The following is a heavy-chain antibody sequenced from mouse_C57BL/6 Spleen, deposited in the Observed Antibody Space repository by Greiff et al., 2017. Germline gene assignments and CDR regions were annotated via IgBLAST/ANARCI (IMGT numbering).Heavy chain of an antibody. CDR2: IDPNSGGT. Sequence: QVQLQQPGAELVKPGASVKLSCKASGYTFTSYWMHWVKQRPGRGLEWIGRIDPNSGGTKYNEKFKSKATLTVDKPSSTAYMQLSGLTSVDSAVYYGARSAFWYSGGYGYFDVWGTGTTVTVSS. CDR3: ARSAFWYSGGYGYFDV. D-gene: IGHD1-1*02. J-gene: IGHJ1*03. CDR1: GYTFTSYW. V-gene: IGHV1-72*01.